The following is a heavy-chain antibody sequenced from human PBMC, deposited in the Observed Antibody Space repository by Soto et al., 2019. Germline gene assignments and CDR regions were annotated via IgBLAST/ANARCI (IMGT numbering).Heavy chain of an antibody. CDR1: GYTFTSYA. D-gene: IGHD3-16*01. V-gene: IGHV1-3*04. CDR3: ARAVGGPTSNLDY. Sequence: ASVKVSCKASGYTFTSYAMHWVRQAPGQRLEWMGWINTGNGNTKYSQKFQGRVTITRDTSASTAYMELSSLRSEDTAVYYCARAVGGPTSNLDYWGQGTLVTVSS. J-gene: IGHJ4*02. CDR2: INTGNGNT.